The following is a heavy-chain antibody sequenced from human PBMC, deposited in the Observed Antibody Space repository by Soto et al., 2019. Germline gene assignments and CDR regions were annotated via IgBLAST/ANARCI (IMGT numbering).Heavy chain of an antibody. D-gene: IGHD2-15*01. CDR1: GFTFRDFA. V-gene: IGHV3-23*01. Sequence: EVHLLESGGGLVQPGESLRLSCAATGFTFRDFAMTWVRQAPGKGLEWVSTITGSGVGMHYADSVKGRFTISRDNSKNTAYLQMNSLRAEDTAAYHGSKTTPSKTHTKGFYDWFAPWGQGTQVTVSS. CDR2: ITGSGVGM. J-gene: IGHJ5*02. CDR3: SKTTPSKTHTKGFYDWFAP.